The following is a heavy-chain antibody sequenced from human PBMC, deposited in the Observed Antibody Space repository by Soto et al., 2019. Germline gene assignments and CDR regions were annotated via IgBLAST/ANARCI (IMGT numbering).Heavy chain of an antibody. D-gene: IGHD3-10*01. CDR3: ASLYGSGSYYNDREYYYGMDV. V-gene: IGHV4-34*01. J-gene: IGHJ6*02. CDR1: GGSFSGYY. Sequence: SETLSLTCAVYGGSFSGYYWSWIRQPPGKGLEWIGEINHSGSTNYNPSLKSRVTISVDTSKNQFSLKLSSVTAADTAVYYCASLYGSGSYYNDREYYYGMDVWGQGTTVTVSS. CDR2: INHSGST.